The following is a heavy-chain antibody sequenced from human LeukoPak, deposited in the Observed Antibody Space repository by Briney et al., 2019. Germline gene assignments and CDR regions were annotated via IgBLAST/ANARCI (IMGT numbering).Heavy chain of an antibody. V-gene: IGHV2-5*01. CDR3: AHTDSPWIRVDYNWFDP. CDR2: IYWNDDK. J-gene: IGHJ5*02. CDR1: GFSLSTSGVG. Sequence: SGPTLVNPTQTLTLTCTFSGFSLSTSGVGVGWIRQPPGKALEWLALIYWNDDKRYSPSLKSRLTITKDTSKNQVVLTMTNMDPVDTATYYCAHTDSPWIRVDYNWFDPWGQGTLVTVSS. D-gene: IGHD5-12*01.